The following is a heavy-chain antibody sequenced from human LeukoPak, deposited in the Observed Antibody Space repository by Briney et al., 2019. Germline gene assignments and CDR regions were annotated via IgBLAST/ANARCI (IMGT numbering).Heavy chain of an antibody. CDR3: ARAYSRSYPIDY. V-gene: IGHV1-2*02. CDR1: GYTFTGYY. CDR2: INPNSGGT. D-gene: IGHD1-26*01. Sequence: ASVKVSCKASGYTFTGYYMHWVRQAPGQGLEWMGWINPNSGGTNYAQKFQGRVTMTRDTSISTAYMELSRLRSDDTAVYYCARAYSRSYPIDYWGQGTLVTVSS. J-gene: IGHJ4*02.